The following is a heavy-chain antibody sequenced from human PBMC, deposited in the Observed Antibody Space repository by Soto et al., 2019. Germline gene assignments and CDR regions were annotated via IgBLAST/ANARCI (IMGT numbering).Heavy chain of an antibody. J-gene: IGHJ4*02. CDR2: ISSSSSTI. CDR3: ARDSVVYYDSSGYFDY. Sequence: GGSLRLSCAASGFTFSSYSMNWVRQAPGKGLEWVSYISSSSSTIYYADSVKGRFTISRDNAKNSLYLQMNSLRDEDTAVYYCARDSVVYYDSSGYFDYWGQGTLVTVSS. CDR1: GFTFSSYS. V-gene: IGHV3-48*02. D-gene: IGHD3-22*01.